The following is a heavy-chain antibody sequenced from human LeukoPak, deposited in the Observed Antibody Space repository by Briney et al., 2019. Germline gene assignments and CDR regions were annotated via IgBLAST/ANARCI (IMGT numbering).Heavy chain of an antibody. CDR3: ARDASGYYGSGSYHYYYYGMDV. D-gene: IGHD3-10*01. V-gene: IGHV4-61*01. CDR2: IYYSGST. Sequence: SETLSLTCTVSGGSVSSGSYYWSWIRQPPGKGLEWIGDIYYSGSTNYNPSLKSRVTISVDTSKNQFSLKLSSVTAADTAVYYCARDASGYYGSGSYHYYYYGMDVWGKGTTVTVSS. CDR1: GGSVSSGSYY. J-gene: IGHJ6*04.